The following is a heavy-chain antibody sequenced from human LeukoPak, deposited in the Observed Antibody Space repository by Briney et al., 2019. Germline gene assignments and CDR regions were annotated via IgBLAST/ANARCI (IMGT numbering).Heavy chain of an antibody. Sequence: GGSLRLSCAASGFSFSSYSMNWVRQAPGKGLEWVSYISSSSSTIYYADSVKGRFTISRDNAKNSLYLQMNSLRDEDTAVYYCAKVGGTTAAGAFDIWGQGTMVTVSS. D-gene: IGHD6-25*01. V-gene: IGHV3-48*02. J-gene: IGHJ3*02. CDR3: AKVGGTTAAGAFDI. CDR1: GFSFSSYS. CDR2: ISSSSSTI.